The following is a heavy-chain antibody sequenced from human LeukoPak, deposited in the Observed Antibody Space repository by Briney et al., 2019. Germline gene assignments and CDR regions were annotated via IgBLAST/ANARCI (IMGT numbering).Heavy chain of an antibody. D-gene: IGHD3-3*01. CDR1: GFTFSIYA. CDR2: ISANGGET. V-gene: IGHV3-23*01. Sequence: PGGSLRLSCAASGFTFSIYAMNWVRQATGKALEWVSSISANGGETHYADSVKGRFTISRDNSKNTLYLQINNPRVEDTAVCYCAKRYYDFPLDYWGQGTLVTVSS. CDR3: AKRYYDFPLDY. J-gene: IGHJ4*02.